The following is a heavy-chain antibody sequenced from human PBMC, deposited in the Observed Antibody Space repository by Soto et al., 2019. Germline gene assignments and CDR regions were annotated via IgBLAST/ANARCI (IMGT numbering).Heavy chain of an antibody. D-gene: IGHD3-22*01. V-gene: IGHV1-2*04. CDR1: GYTFTGYY. J-gene: IGHJ4*02. CDR3: ARDPRHYYDSSGYPYYFDY. Sequence: ASVKVSCKASGYTFTGYYMHWVRQAPGQGLEWMGWVNPNSGGTNYAQKFQGWVTMTRDTSISTAYMELSRLRSDDTAVYYCARDPRHYYDSSGYPYYFDYWGQGTLVTVSS. CDR2: VNPNSGGT.